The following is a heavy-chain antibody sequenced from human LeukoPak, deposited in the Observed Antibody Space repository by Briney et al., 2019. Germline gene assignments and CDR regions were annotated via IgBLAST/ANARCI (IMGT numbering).Heavy chain of an antibody. CDR1: RYSFTSYW. V-gene: IGHV5-51*01. Sequence: GESLKISCKGSRYSFTSYWIGWVRQMPGKGLEWMGTIYPGDSDTRYSPSFQGQVTISADKSITTAYLQWNSLKASDTAMYYCARQGFYYGSGSQSDYWGQGTLVTVSS. J-gene: IGHJ4*02. D-gene: IGHD3-10*01. CDR2: IYPGDSDT. CDR3: ARQGFYYGSGSQSDY.